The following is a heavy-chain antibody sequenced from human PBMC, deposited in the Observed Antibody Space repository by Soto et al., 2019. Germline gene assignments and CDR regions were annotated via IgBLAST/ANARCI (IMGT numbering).Heavy chain of an antibody. V-gene: IGHV3-23*01. Sequence: GGSLRISCAASGFTFSTYAMSWVRQAPGKGLEWVSVISGSGGDTYYADSVKGRFTISRDNSKNTLSLQMNSLRAEDTAVYYCAKARGSSTPAPGSYWGQGNQVTVS. J-gene: IGHJ1*01. CDR3: AKARGSSTPAPGSY. D-gene: IGHD2-2*01. CDR1: GFTFSTYA. CDR2: ISGSGGDT.